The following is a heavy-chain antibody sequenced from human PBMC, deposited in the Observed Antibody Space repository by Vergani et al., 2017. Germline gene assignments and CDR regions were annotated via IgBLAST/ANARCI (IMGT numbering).Heavy chain of an antibody. V-gene: IGHV3-30*02. CDR2: IQFDGSNQ. D-gene: IGHD3-16*01. CDR1: GFTLSNYD. CDR3: AKHFRGWGIDY. Sequence: QVQLVESGGGVVQRGSLRLSCATSGFTLSNYDMQWIRQGPGKGLEFVAFIQFDGSNQYYADSVKGRFTLSRDFSKNTLYLQMNSLRTDDTATYYCAKHFRGWGIDYWGQGTQVIVSS. J-gene: IGHJ4*02.